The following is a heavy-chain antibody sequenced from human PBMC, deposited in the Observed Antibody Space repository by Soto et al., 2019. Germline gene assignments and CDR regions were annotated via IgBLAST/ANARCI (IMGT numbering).Heavy chain of an antibody. CDR2: ISSSSSYI. CDR1: GFTFSSYS. V-gene: IGHV3-21*01. J-gene: IGHJ4*02. Sequence: EVQLVESGGGLVKPGGSLRLSCAASGFTFSSYSMKWVRQAPGKGLEWVSSISSSSSYIYYADSVKGRFTISRDNAKNSLYLQMNSLRAEDTAVYYCAREGSDYELEYWGQGTLVTVSS. CDR3: AREGSDYELEY. D-gene: IGHD3-10*01.